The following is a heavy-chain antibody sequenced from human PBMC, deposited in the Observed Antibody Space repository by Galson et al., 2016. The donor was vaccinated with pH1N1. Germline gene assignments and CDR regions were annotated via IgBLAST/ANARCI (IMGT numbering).Heavy chain of an antibody. CDR3: ARVRSSGYYYAQHFVD. Sequence: SLRLSCAASGFTFSTFAMHWVRQAPGEGLEWVAVISSSGDNRFYADSVKGRFTISRDSSKNTLYLQMNNLRREDTAFYYCARVRSSGYYYAQHFVDWGQGTRVTVSS. CDR1: GFTFSTFA. V-gene: IGHV3-30-3*01. D-gene: IGHD3-22*01. CDR2: ISSSGDNR. J-gene: IGHJ4*02.